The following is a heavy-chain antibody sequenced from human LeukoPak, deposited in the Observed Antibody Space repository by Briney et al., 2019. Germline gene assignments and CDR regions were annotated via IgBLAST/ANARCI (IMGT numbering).Heavy chain of an antibody. J-gene: IGHJ3*02. D-gene: IGHD6-19*01. CDR1: GYAFTKHG. Sequence: GASVKVSCKASGYAFTKHGITWVRQAPGPGLEWMGWISAYHGQTNYAQKFQARLTMTTDTSTSAAYMELRSLRSDDTAVYYCARRSYSSGWGDAFDIWGQGTMVTVSS. CDR3: ARRSYSSGWGDAFDI. V-gene: IGHV1-18*01. CDR2: ISAYHGQT.